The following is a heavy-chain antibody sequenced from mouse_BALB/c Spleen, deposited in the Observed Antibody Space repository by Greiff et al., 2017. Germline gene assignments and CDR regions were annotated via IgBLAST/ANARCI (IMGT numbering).Heavy chain of an antibody. CDR2: INPYNGAT. J-gene: IGHJ3*01. D-gene: IGHD2-4*01. CDR1: GYSFTGYY. V-gene: IGHV1-31*01. CDR3: ARSYDYWFAY. Sequence: EVQVVESGPELVKPGASVKISCKASGYSFTGYYMHWVKQSHVKSLEWIGRINPYNGATSYNQNFKDKASLTVDKSSSTAYMELHSLTSEDSAVYYCARSYDYWFAYWGQGTLVTVSA.